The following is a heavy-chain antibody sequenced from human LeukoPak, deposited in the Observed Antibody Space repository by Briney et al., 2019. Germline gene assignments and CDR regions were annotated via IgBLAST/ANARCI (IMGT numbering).Heavy chain of an antibody. CDR2: INPNSGGT. D-gene: IGHD3-22*01. CDR3: ARGGDMRVVGAFDI. V-gene: IGHV1-2*02. CDR1: GYTFTGYY. Sequence: ASVKVSCKASGYTFTGYYMHWVRQAPGQGLEWMGWINPNSGGTNYAQKFQGRVTMTRDTSISTAYMELSSLRSDDTALYYCARGGDMRVVGAFDIWGQGTMVTVSS. J-gene: IGHJ3*02.